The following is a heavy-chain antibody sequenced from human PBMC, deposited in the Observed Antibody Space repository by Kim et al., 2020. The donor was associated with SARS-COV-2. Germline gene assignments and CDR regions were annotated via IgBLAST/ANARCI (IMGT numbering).Heavy chain of an antibody. J-gene: IGHJ4*02. CDR3: ARLYAPRSGSDY. Sequence: SETLSLTCTVSGGSISSSSYYWGWIRQPPGKGLEWIGSIYYSGSTYYNPSLKSRVTISVDTSKNQFSLKLSSVTAADTAVYYCARLYAPRSGSDYWGQGTLVTVSS. CDR1: GGSISSSSYY. V-gene: IGHV4-39*01. D-gene: IGHD6-19*01. CDR2: IYYSGST.